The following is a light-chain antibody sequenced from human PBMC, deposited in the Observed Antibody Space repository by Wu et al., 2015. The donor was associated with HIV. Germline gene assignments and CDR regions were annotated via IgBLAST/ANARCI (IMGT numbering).Light chain of an antibody. V-gene: IGKV3-15*01. CDR3: LQDYNYPPT. CDR1: ESVSSN. Sequence: EIVMTQSPATLSVSPGERGTLSCRTSESVSSNLVWYQQKPGQAPRLLIYDASTRATGIPARFSGSGSGTEFTLTISSLQPEDFATYFCLQDYNYPPTFGQGTKVEIK. CDR2: DAS. J-gene: IGKJ1*01.